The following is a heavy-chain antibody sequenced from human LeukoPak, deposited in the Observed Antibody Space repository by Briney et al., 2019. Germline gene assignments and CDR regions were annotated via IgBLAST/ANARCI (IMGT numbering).Heavy chain of an antibody. CDR2: IRGGGTSE. V-gene: IGHV3-23*01. CDR1: GFTFSAYA. CDR3: ARDPNGDYIGAFDM. Sequence: GGSLRLSCTASGFTFSAYAMMWVRQAPGKGPEWVSAIRGGGTSEFYADSVKGRFRISRDNSKDTLFLQMNSLRAEDTAVYYCARDPNGDYIGAFDMWGPGKMVTVSS. D-gene: IGHD4-17*01. J-gene: IGHJ3*02.